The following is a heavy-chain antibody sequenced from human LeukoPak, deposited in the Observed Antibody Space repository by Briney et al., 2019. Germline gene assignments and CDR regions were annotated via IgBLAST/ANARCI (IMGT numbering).Heavy chain of an antibody. J-gene: IGHJ4*02. CDR3: ARFGMATILPSDY. V-gene: IGHV3-21*01. Sequence: GGSLRLSCVASGFTFSSYAMNWVRQAPGKGLEWVSSISSSSSYIYYADSVKGRFTISRDNAKNSLYLQMNSLRAEDTAVYYCARFGMATILPSDYWGQGTLVTVSS. CDR2: ISSSSSYI. D-gene: IGHD5-24*01. CDR1: GFTFSSYA.